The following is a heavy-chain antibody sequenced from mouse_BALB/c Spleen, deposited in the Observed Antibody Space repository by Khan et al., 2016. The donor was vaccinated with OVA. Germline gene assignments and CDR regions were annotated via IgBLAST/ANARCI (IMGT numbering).Heavy chain of an antibody. V-gene: IGHV9-3-1*01. CDR2: INTYTGEP. Sequence: QIQLVQSGPELKKPGETVKISCKASGYIFTNYGMNWVKQAPGQGLKWMGWINTYTGEPTYADDLRGRFAFSLATSASTAYLQINNLKNEDTATYCCARGAFYYGRRKNAWFAYWGQGTLVTVSA. CDR1: GYIFTNYG. J-gene: IGHJ3*01. D-gene: IGHD1-1*01. CDR3: ARGAFYYGRRKNAWFAY.